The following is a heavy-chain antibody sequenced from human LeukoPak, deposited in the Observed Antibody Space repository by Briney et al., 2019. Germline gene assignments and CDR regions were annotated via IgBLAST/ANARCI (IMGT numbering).Heavy chain of an antibody. CDR3: ARGQLRSSSWYRSDWFDP. D-gene: IGHD6-13*01. CDR1: GGSFSGYY. Sequence: SETLSLTCAVYGGSFSGYYWIWIRQPPGKGLEWIGEINHSGSTNYNPSLKSRVTISVDTSKNQFSLKLSAVTAADTAVYYCARGQLRSSSWYRSDWFDPWGHGTLVTVSS. CDR2: INHSGST. J-gene: IGHJ5*02. V-gene: IGHV4-34*01.